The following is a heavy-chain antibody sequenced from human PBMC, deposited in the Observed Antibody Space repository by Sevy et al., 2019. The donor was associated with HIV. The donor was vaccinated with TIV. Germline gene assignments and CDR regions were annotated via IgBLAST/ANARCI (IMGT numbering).Heavy chain of an antibody. D-gene: IGHD5-18*01. CDR3: SRDLRLRGYSYGCFDY. Sequence: ALVKVSCKASGYTFTGQYIHWVRQAPGQGLEWMGWINPNSGNTTYAQEFQGRVTMTRDTSISTAYMELSGLKSDDTAVYYCSRDLRLRGYSYGCFDYWGQGTLVTVSS. CDR2: INPNSGNT. J-gene: IGHJ4*02. V-gene: IGHV1-2*02. CDR1: GYTFTGQY.